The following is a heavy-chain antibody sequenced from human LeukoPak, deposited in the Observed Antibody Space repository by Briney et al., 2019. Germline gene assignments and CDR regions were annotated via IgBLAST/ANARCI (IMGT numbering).Heavy chain of an antibody. Sequence: SVMVSCKASGGTFSSYAISWVRQAPGQGLEWMGGIIPIFGTANYAQKFQGRVTITADESTSTAYMELSSPRSEDTAVYYCARGFRIVGAHNWFDPWGQGTLVTVSS. CDR1: GGTFSSYA. J-gene: IGHJ5*02. D-gene: IGHD1-26*01. CDR2: IIPIFGTA. V-gene: IGHV1-69*13. CDR3: ARGFRIVGAHNWFDP.